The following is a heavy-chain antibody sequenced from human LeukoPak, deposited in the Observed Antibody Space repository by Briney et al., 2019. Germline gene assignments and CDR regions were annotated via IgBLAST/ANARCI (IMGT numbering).Heavy chain of an antibody. CDR2: ISGSGGST. V-gene: IGHV3-23*01. CDR1: GFTFSSYA. Sequence: GGSLRLSCAASGFTFSSYAMSWVRQAPGKGLEWVSAISGSGGSTYYADSVKGRFTISRDNSKNTLYLQMNSPRTEDTAVYYCTTDQFRSSSWTYYYYMDVWGKGTTVTISS. J-gene: IGHJ6*03. D-gene: IGHD6-13*01. CDR3: TTDQFRSSSWTYYYYMDV.